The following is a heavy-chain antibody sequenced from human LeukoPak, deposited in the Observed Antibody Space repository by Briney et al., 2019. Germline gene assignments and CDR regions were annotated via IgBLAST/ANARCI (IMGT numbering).Heavy chain of an antibody. CDR1: GFTFSNAW. CDR3: TTDPRHFDL. CDR2: IKSKTEGGTT. J-gene: IGHJ2*01. Sequence: GGSLRLSCAASGFTFSNAWMSWVRQAPGKGLEWVGRIKSKTEGGTTDYAAPVKGRFTISRDDSKNTLYLQMNSLKTEDTAVYYCTTDPRHFDLWGRGTLVTASS. V-gene: IGHV3-15*01.